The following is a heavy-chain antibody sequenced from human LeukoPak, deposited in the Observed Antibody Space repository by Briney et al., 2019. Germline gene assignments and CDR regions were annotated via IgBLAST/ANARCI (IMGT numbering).Heavy chain of an antibody. CDR2: IYHSGST. V-gene: IGHV4-38-2*01. CDR1: GYSISSGYY. J-gene: IGHJ4*02. Sequence: SETLSLTCAVSGYSISSGYYWGWIRQPPGKGLEWTGSIYHSGSTYYNPSLKSRVTISVDTSKNQFSLKLSSVTAADTAVYYCARIGYSSSWYWGGYFDYWGQGTLVTVSS. D-gene: IGHD6-13*01. CDR3: ARIGYSSSWYWGGYFDY.